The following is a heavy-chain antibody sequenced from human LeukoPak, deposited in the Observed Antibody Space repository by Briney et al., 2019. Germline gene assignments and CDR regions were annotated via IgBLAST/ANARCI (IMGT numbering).Heavy chain of an antibody. CDR3: ARHRAYSSSSPFDY. J-gene: IGHJ4*02. CDR1: GGSISSLY. CDR2: IYYTGST. V-gene: IGHV4-59*08. Sequence: SETLALTCSAAGGSISSLYWSWIRQPPGKGLEWIGYIYYTGSTNYNPSLKSRVTMFVDMSKNQFSLRLSSVTAADTAVYYCARHRAYSSSSPFDYWGQGTLVTVSS. D-gene: IGHD6-6*01.